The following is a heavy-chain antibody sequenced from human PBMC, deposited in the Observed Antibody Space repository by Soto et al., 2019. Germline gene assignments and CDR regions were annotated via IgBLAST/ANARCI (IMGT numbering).Heavy chain of an antibody. J-gene: IGHJ4*02. Sequence: ASVKVSCKASGFTFTSSAVQWVRQARGQRLEWIGWIVVGSGNTNYAQKFQERVTITRDMSTSTAYMELSSLRSEDTAVYYCAAGLPYYYDSSGYYYGPDYWGQGTLVTVSS. D-gene: IGHD3-22*01. CDR1: GFTFTSSA. V-gene: IGHV1-58*01. CDR3: AAGLPYYYDSSGYYYGPDY. CDR2: IVVGSGNT.